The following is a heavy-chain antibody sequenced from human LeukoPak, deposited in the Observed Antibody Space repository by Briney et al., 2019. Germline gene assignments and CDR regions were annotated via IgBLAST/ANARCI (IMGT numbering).Heavy chain of an antibody. V-gene: IGHV1-8*01. D-gene: IGHD2-2*01. CDR3: ARDAAAAAGSYFDY. CDR1: GYIFTSYD. J-gene: IGHJ4*02. CDR2: MNPNSGNT. Sequence: ASVKVSCKASGYIFTSYDINWVRQATGQGLEWMGWMNPNSGNTGYAQKFQGRVTMTRNTSISTAYMELSSLRSEDTAVYYCARDAAAAAGSYFDYWGQGTLVTVSS.